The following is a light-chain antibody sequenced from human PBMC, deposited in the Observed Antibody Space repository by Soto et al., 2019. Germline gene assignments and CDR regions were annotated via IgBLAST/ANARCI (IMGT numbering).Light chain of an antibody. CDR1: QSVNSNY. J-gene: IGKJ5*01. CDR2: GIS. CDR3: QQRSNWPPIT. V-gene: IGKV3-11*01. Sequence: MVRAQSPAILSVSPGEIATLSFRAIQSVNSNYLAWYQQHPGQPPRLLIYGISTRATGIPARFSGSGSGTEFTLTISSLEPEDFAVYYCQQRSNWPPITFGQGTRLEIK.